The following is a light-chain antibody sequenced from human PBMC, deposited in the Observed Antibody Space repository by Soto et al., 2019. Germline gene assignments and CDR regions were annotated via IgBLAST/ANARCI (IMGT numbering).Light chain of an antibody. V-gene: IGLV1-51*01. CDR1: SSNIANNY. J-gene: IGLJ1*01. Sequence: QSVLTQPPSVSAAPGQKVTISCSGSSSNIANNYVSWYQQLPGTAPKLLIYDTNKRPSGIPGRFSGSESGTSATLGITGLQTGDEADYYCGSWDSSLSAYVFGTGTQLTVL. CDR3: GSWDSSLSAYV. CDR2: DTN.